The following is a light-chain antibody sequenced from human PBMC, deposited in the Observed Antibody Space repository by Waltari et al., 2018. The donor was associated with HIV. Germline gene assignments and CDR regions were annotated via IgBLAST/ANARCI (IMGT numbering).Light chain of an antibody. CDR1: QSVSRRH. CDR2: GAS. Sequence: EIILTQSPGTLSLSPGERATLSCRASQSVSRRHLAWYQQKPGQSPWPLIYGASSRATGIPDRFSGSGSGTDFILTISGLEPEDFAVYYCQQYGGSRWTFGQWTKLYIK. V-gene: IGKV3-20*01. J-gene: IGKJ1*01. CDR3: QQYGGSRWT.